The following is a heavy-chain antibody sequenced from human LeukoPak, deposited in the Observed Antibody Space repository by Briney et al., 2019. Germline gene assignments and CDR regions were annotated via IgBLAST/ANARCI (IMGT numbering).Heavy chain of an antibody. V-gene: IGHV4-39*07. CDR2: IYYDGST. CDR1: GGSISRSSDY. J-gene: IGHJ3*02. Sequence: SEILSLTCSVSGGSISRSSDYWGWIRQSPGEGLEWIGTIYYDGSTYYNPSLKSRVTISMDTSKNQFSLKLSSVTAADTAVYYCASPDYYGSGSTSFSHAFDIWGQGTMVTVSS. D-gene: IGHD3-10*01. CDR3: ASPDYYGSGSTSFSHAFDI.